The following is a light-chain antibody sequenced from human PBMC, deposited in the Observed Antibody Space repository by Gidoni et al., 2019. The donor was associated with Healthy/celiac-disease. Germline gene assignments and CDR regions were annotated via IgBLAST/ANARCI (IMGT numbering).Light chain of an antibody. CDR2: KDS. J-gene: IGLJ2*01. CDR1: ALPKQY. Sequence: SYELTQPPSVSVSPGQTARITCSGDALPKQYAYWYQQKPGQAPLLVIYKDSERPSGIPERFSGSSSGTTVTLTISGVQAEDEADYYCQSADSSYVVFGGGTKLTVL. V-gene: IGLV3-25*03. CDR3: QSADSSYVV.